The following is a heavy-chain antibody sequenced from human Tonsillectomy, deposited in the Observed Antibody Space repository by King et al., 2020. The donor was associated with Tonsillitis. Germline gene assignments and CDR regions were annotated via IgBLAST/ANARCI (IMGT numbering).Heavy chain of an antibody. CDR1: GGSISTSDQY. CDR3: ARYVSGSFDY. V-gene: IGHV4-39*01. J-gene: IGHJ4*02. Sequence: QLQESGPGVVKPSETLSLTCTVSGGSISTSDQYWAWIRQPPGKGLEWIGYMYYSGTIFYNPSLKSRITISGGTSENRFSLKLRSVTAADTAVYFCARYVSGSFDYWGQGALVTVSS. D-gene: IGHD1-26*01. CDR2: MYYSGTI.